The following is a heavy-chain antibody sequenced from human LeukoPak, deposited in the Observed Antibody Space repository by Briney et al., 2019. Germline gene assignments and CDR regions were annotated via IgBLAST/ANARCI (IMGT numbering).Heavy chain of an antibody. D-gene: IGHD5-24*01. J-gene: IGHJ4*02. Sequence: GESLKISCKGSGYTFTSSWLGWVRQMPGEGLEWMGIIYPGDSDTRYSPSLQGQVTISADKSIKTAYLQWNSLKASDTAMYYCAKGDGYNAFDSWGQGTLVTVSS. CDR3: AKGDGYNAFDS. V-gene: IGHV5-51*01. CDR2: IYPGDSDT. CDR1: GYTFTSSW.